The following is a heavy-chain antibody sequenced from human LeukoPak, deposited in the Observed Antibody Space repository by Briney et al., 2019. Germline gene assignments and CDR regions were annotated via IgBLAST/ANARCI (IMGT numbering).Heavy chain of an antibody. CDR2: IYTSGST. V-gene: IGHV4-61*02. D-gene: IGHD3-3*01. J-gene: IGHJ4*02. CDR1: GGSISSGSFY. CDR3: ARGPYSDFWSGYPYFDY. Sequence: RASETLSLTCTVSGGSISSGSFYWSWVRQPAGKGLELIGRIYTSGSTNYNPSLKSRVTISVDTSKNHFSLRLSSVTAADTAVYYCARGPYSDFWSGYPYFDYWGQGTLVTVSS.